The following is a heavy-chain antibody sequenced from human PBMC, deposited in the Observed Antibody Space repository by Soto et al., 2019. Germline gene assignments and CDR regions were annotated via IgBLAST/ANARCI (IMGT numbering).Heavy chain of an antibody. J-gene: IGHJ1*01. CDR2: VSYGGGTT. CDR1: GFSFSSYA. Sequence: VGSLRLSCAASGFSFSSYAMRWVRQAPGKGLEWVSTVSYGGGTTYYVDSVKGRFTISRDNSKNTLYLRMDSLRAEETAVYYCAKGDGAAASNPFTACWVPGTLV. CDR3: AKGDGAAASNPFTAC. D-gene: IGHD2-21*01. V-gene: IGHV3-23*01.